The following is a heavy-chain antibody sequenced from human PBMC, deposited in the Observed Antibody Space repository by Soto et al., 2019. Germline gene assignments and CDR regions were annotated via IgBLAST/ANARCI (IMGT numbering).Heavy chain of an antibody. CDR3: AMAVENITVWYYHYGMDV. J-gene: IGHJ6*02. V-gene: IGHV1-69*01. CDR2: NVPILATA. Sequence: QVQLVQSGAEVREPGASVRVSCKASGGPFKTYPINWVRQAPGRGLEWMGGNVPILATAKYEQKLDGLVPTAAHESTTTSYMELGSLTSEDTAVYYCAMAVENITVWYYHYGMDVWGQGTSVTVSS. CDR1: GGPFKTYP.